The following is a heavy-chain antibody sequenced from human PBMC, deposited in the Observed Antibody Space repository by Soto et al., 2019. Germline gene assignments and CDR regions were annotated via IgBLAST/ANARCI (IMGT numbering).Heavy chain of an antibody. CDR1: GFTFTSSA. CDR2: IVVGSGNT. V-gene: IGHV1-58*01. CDR3: ARFSGSYSRFDY. J-gene: IGHJ4*02. D-gene: IGHD1-26*01. Sequence: SVKVSCKASGFTFTSSAVQWVRQARGQRLEWIGWIVVGSGNTNYAQKFQERVTITRDMSTITAYMELSSLRSEDTAVYYCARFSGSYSRFDYWGQGTLVTVSS.